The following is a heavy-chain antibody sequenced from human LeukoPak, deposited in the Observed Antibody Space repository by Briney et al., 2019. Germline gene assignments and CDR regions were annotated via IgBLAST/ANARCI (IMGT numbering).Heavy chain of an antibody. CDR2: IKQDGSEK. J-gene: IGHJ5*02. Sequence: GGSLRLSCAASGFTFSNYWMSWVRQAPGKGLEWVANIKQDGSEKYYVDSVKGRFTISRDNAKNSLYLQMNSLRAEDTAVYYCARDRKAAAVINWFDPWGQGTLVTVSS. CDR1: GFTFSNYW. V-gene: IGHV3-7*01. D-gene: IGHD6-13*01. CDR3: ARDRKAAAVINWFDP.